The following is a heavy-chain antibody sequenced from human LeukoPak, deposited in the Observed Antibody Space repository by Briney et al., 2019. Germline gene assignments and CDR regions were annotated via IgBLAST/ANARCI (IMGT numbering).Heavy chain of an antibody. CDR1: GFTFDDYA. J-gene: IGHJ5*02. CDR2: ISWNSGSI. CDR3: ARDSPITIFGVVNVGFDP. V-gene: IGHV3-9*01. D-gene: IGHD3-3*01. Sequence: GRSLRLSCAASGFTFDDYAMHWVRQAPGKGLEWVSGISWNSGSIGYADSVKGRFTISRDNAKNSLYLQMNSLRAEDTAVYYCARDSPITIFGVVNVGFDPWGQGTLVTVSS.